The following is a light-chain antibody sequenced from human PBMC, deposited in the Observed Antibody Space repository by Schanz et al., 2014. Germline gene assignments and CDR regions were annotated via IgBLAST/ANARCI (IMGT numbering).Light chain of an antibody. Sequence: EIVLTQSPATLSLSPGERATLSCRASQSVSSYLAWYQQKPGQAPRLLIYGASTRATGIPDRFSGRGSGTDFTLTIDRLEPEDFAVYYCQQFNKWPPTFGPGTKVEIK. CDR1: QSVSSY. CDR2: GAS. V-gene: IGKV3-11*01. CDR3: QQFNKWPPT. J-gene: IGKJ1*01.